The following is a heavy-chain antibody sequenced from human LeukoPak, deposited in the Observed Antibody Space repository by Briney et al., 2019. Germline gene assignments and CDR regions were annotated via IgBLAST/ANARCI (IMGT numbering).Heavy chain of an antibody. CDR3: TKEMADRREAFDY. J-gene: IGHJ4*02. V-gene: IGHV3-30*02. CDR1: GFTFSNYG. D-gene: IGHD6-6*01. Sequence: GGSLRLSCAASGFTFSNYGIHWVRQAPGRGLEWVAFVRYDGSNKYYADSVKGRFTISRDNSKNTLYLQMNSLRAEDTAVYYCTKEMADRREAFDYWGQGTLATVSS. CDR2: VRYDGSNK.